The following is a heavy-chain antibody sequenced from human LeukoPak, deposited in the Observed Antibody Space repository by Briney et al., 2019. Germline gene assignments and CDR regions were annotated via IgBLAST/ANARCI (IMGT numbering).Heavy chain of an antibody. CDR3: ARDRGDTIFDFETYYYMDV. D-gene: IGHD3-3*01. Sequence: SETLSLTCTVSGGSISSSSYYWGWIRQPPGKGLEWIGSIYYSGSTYYNPSLKSRVTMSVDTSKNQFSLKLSSVTAADTAVYYCARDRGDTIFDFETYYYMDVWGKGTTVTVSS. J-gene: IGHJ6*03. CDR1: GGSISSSSYY. V-gene: IGHV4-39*07. CDR2: IYYSGST.